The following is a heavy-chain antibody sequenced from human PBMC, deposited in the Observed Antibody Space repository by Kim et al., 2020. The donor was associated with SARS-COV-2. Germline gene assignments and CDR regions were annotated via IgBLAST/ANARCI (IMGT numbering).Heavy chain of an antibody. CDR1: GFTFSSYW. V-gene: IGHV3-74*01. Sequence: GGSLRLSCAASGFTFSSYWMHWVRQAPGKGLVWVSRINSDGSSTNYADSVKGRFTISRDNAKNTLYLQMNSLRAEDMAVYYCARDGYIVGAHYYFDYWGQGTLVTVSS. J-gene: IGHJ4*02. D-gene: IGHD1-26*01. CDR2: INSDGSST. CDR3: ARDGYIVGAHYYFDY.